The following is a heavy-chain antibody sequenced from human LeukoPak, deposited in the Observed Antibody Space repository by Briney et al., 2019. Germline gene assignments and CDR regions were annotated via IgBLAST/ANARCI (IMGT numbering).Heavy chain of an antibody. J-gene: IGHJ1*01. CDR2: INPNSGGT. CDR1: RYTFTGYY. V-gene: IGHV1-2*02. Sequence: ASVKVSCKASRYTFTGYYMHWVRQAPGQGLEWMGWINPNSGGTNYAQKFQGRVTMTRDTSISTAYMELSRLRSDDTAVYYCARTEGIAAAGTYFQHWGQGTLVTVSS. CDR3: ARTEGIAAAGTYFQH. D-gene: IGHD6-13*01.